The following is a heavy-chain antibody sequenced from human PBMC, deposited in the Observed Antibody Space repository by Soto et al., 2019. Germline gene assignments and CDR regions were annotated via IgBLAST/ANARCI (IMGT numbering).Heavy chain of an antibody. Sequence: GASVKVSCKASGGTFSSYAISWVRQAPGQGLEWMGGIIPIFGTANYAQKFQGRVTITADESTSTAYMELSSLRSEDTAVYYCASAQHHYSGRGDAFDIWGQGTMVTVSS. D-gene: IGHD2-15*01. CDR2: IIPIFGTA. CDR1: GGTFSSYA. J-gene: IGHJ3*02. V-gene: IGHV1-69*13. CDR3: ASAQHHYSGRGDAFDI.